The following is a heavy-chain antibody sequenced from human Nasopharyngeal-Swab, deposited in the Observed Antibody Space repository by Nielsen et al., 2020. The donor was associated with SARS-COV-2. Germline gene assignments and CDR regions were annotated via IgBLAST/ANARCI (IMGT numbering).Heavy chain of an antibody. J-gene: IGHJ3*02. CDR1: GGSISSGGYY. CDR3: ARNLVGYYYDMVGAFDI. Sequence: TLSLTCTVSGGSISSGGYYWSWIRQHPGKGLVWIGYIYYSGSTYYNPPLKSRVTISVDTSKNQFSLKLSSVSAADTAVYYCARNLVGYYYDMVGAFDIWGQGTMVTVSS. D-gene: IGHD3-22*01. CDR2: IYYSGST. V-gene: IGHV4-31*03.